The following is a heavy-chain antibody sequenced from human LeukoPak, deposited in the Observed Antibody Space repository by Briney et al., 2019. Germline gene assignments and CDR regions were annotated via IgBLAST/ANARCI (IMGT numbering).Heavy chain of an antibody. CDR1: GSTFRNYA. Sequence: PGGSLRLSWAASGSTFRNYAMAWVRQAPGKGLEWVSSIRNFGETHYADSVRGRFIISRDNSQNTLYLQMNSLRAEDSALYYCANIPPFDYGDYAIRLDWGQGTLVTVSS. D-gene: IGHD4-17*01. CDR2: IRNFGET. V-gene: IGHV3-23*01. CDR3: ANIPPFDYGDYAIRLD. J-gene: IGHJ4*02.